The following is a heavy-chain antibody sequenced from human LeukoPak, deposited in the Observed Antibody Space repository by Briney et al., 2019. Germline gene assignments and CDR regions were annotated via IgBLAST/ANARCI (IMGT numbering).Heavy chain of an antibody. J-gene: IGHJ5*02. D-gene: IGHD6-13*01. V-gene: IGHV3-15*01. CDR1: GFTFSNAW. CDR2: TKSKTDDRTT. Sequence: GGSLRLSCAASGFTFSNAWMSWVRQAPGKGLVWVGRTKSKTDDRTTDYAAPVKGRFAISRDDSKNTLYLQMNSLKTEDTAVYYCTTERYSSSWYVWFDPWGQGTLVTVSS. CDR3: TTERYSSSWYVWFDP.